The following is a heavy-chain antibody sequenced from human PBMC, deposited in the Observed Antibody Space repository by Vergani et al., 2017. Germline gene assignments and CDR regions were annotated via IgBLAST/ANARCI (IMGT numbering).Heavy chain of an antibody. Sequence: DVHLAESGGGFFQRGGSLRLSCSASGFSFNSYWMHWVRQVPGAGLLWVSRIKSDGSITAYADSVKGRLTISRDKAQNKLYLQMNSLRVEDTGVYYCSRARCIEYCYMSNWLDSWGQGTLVTVSS. CDR3: SRARCIEYCYMSNWLDS. J-gene: IGHJ5*01. CDR2: IKSDGSIT. V-gene: IGHV3-74*03. D-gene: IGHD2/OR15-2a*01. CDR1: GFSFNSYW.